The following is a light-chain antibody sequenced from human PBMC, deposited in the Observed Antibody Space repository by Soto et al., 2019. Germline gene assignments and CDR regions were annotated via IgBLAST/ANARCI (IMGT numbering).Light chain of an antibody. V-gene: IGLV1-40*01. J-gene: IGLJ3*02. CDR3: QSYDSSLSAL. CDR2: GNS. CDR1: SSNIGAGYD. Sequence: QAVVTQPPSVSGAPGQRVTISCTGSSSNIGAGYDVHWYQQLPGTAPKLLIYGNSNRPSGVPDRFSGSKSGTSASLAITGLRAEDEADYYCQSYDSSLSALFGGGTKLPS.